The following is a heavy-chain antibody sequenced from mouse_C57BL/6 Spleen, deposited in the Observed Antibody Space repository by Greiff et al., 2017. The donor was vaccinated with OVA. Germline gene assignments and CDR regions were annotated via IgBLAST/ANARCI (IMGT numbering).Heavy chain of an antibody. Sequence: QVQLQQSGPELVKPGASVKISCKASGYAFSSSWMNWVKQRPGKGLEWIGRIYPGDGDTNYNGKFKGKATLTADKSSSTAYMQLSSLTSEDSAVYVCARETAQATGFAYWGQGTLVTVSA. CDR2: IYPGDGDT. J-gene: IGHJ3*01. CDR1: GYAFSSSW. CDR3: ARETAQATGFAY. D-gene: IGHD3-2*02. V-gene: IGHV1-82*01.